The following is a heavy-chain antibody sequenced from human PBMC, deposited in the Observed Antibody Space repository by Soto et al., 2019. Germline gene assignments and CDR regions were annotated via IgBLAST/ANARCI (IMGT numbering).Heavy chain of an antibody. D-gene: IGHD4-17*01. CDR3: AKDQRGLVTTIYYGMDV. Sequence: GGSLRLSCAASGFTFSSYGMHWVRQAPGKGLEWVAVISYDGSNKYYADSVKGRFTISRDNSKNTLYLQMNSLRAEDTAVYYCAKDQRGLVTTIYYGMDVWGQGTTVTVSS. V-gene: IGHV3-30*18. CDR2: ISYDGSNK. J-gene: IGHJ6*02. CDR1: GFTFSSYG.